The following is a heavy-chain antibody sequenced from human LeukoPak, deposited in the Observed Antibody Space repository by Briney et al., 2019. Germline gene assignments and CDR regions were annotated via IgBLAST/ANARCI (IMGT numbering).Heavy chain of an antibody. CDR2: INPNSGGT. V-gene: IGHV1-2*02. CDR3: ARFNYGDYGT. D-gene: IGHD4-17*01. J-gene: IGHJ4*02. CDR1: GYTFTGYY. Sequence: ASVKVSCKASGYTFTGYYMHWVRQAPGQGLEWMGWINPNSGGTNYAQKFQGRVTMTRNTSISTAYMELSSLRSEDTAVYYCARFNYGDYGTWGQGTLVTVSS.